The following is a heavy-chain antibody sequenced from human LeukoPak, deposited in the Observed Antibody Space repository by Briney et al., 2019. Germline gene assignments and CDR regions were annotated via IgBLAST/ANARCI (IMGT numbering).Heavy chain of an antibody. CDR3: ARYRHLLEWLFDYYYMDV. V-gene: IGHV1-18*01. CDR2: ISAYNGNT. J-gene: IGHJ6*03. D-gene: IGHD3-3*01. Sequence: GASVKVSCKASGYTFTSYGISWVRQAPGQGPEWMGWISAYNGNTNYAQKLQGRVTMTTDTSTSTAYMELRSLRSDDTAVYYCARYRHLLEWLFDYYYMDVWGKGTTVTVSS. CDR1: GYTFTSYG.